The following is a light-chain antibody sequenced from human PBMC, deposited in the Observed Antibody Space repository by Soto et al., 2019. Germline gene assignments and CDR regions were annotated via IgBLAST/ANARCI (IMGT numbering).Light chain of an antibody. V-gene: IGKV3-20*01. CDR1: QSVSNSY. Sequence: EIVLTQSPGTLSLSPGERATLSCRASQSVSNSYLAWYQQKPGQAPRLLIYGASSRATGIPDRFSASGSGTDFTLTISRLEPEDFAVYYCQQYGSSPMYTFGQGTKLEIK. J-gene: IGKJ2*01. CDR3: QQYGSSPMYT. CDR2: GAS.